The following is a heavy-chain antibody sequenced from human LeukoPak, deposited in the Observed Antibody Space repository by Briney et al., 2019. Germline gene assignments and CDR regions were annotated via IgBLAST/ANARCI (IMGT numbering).Heavy chain of an antibody. CDR1: GFTFSSYA. CDR2: IWFDGSEK. V-gene: IGHV3-33*01. D-gene: IGHD6-19*01. Sequence: GGSLRLSCAASGFTFSSYAMHWVRQAPGKGLEWVAVIWFDGSEKYFTDSVKGRFTISRDNAKNSLYLQMNSLRAEDAAVYYCARRVYNSGWYIDYWGQGTLVTVSS. J-gene: IGHJ4*02. CDR3: ARRVYNSGWYIDY.